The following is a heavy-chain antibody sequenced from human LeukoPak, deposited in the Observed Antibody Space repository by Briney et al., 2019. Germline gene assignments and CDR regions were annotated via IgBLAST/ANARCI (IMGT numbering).Heavy chain of an antibody. J-gene: IGHJ4*02. Sequence: ASVKVSCKASGYTFTGYYVHWVRQAPGQGLEWMGWVNPNSGGTNSAQKFQDRVTMTRDTSISTAYMELSRLRFDDTAVHYCARGQKVATIPPLAYWGQGTLVTVSS. D-gene: IGHD5-12*01. CDR3: ARGQKVATIPPLAY. CDR1: GYTFTGYY. CDR2: VNPNSGGT. V-gene: IGHV1-2*02.